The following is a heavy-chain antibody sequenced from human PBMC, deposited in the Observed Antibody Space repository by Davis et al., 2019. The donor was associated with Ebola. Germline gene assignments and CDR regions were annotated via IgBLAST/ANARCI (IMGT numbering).Heavy chain of an antibody. J-gene: IGHJ5*01. CDR2: ISSSSSYI. D-gene: IGHD4-17*01. Sequence: GESLKISCAASGFTFSSYSMNWVRQAPGKGLEWVSSISSSSSYIYYADSVKGRFTISRDNAKNSLYLQMNGLRDEDTAVYYCARDRYGDYELDSWGQGTLVTVSS. CDR1: GFTFSSYS. CDR3: ARDRYGDYELDS. V-gene: IGHV3-21*01.